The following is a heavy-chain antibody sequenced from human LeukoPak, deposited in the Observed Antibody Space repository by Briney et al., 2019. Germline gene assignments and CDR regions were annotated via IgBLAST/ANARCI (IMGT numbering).Heavy chain of an antibody. V-gene: IGHV3-7*01. CDR2: IKQDGSEK. Sequence: GGSLRLSCAASGFTFSSYWMSWVRQAPGKGLEWVANIKQDGSEKYYVDSVKGRFTISRDNAKNSLYLQMNSLRAEDTAVYYCARRQRITMIVVVTSYDAFDIWGQGQWSPSLQ. D-gene: IGHD3-22*01. CDR1: GFTFSSYW. J-gene: IGHJ3*02. CDR3: ARRQRITMIVVVTSYDAFDI.